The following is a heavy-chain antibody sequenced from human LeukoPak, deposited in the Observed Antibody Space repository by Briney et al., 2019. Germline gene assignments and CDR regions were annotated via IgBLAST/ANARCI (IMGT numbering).Heavy chain of an antibody. J-gene: IGHJ4*02. D-gene: IGHD6-19*01. CDR1: GFTFSSYG. CDR2: IRYDGSNK. V-gene: IGHV3-30*02. Sequence: GGSLRLSCAASGFTFSSYGMHWVRQAPGKGLEWVAFIRYDGSNKYYADSVKGRFTTSRDNSKNTLYLQMNSLRAEDTAVYYCAKDSSGIAVAGTADYWGQGTLVTVSS. CDR3: AKDSSGIAVAGTADY.